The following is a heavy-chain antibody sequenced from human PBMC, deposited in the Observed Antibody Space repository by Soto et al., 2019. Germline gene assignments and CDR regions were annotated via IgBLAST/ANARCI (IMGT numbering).Heavy chain of an antibody. V-gene: IGHV4-31*03. CDR1: GCAIRSGGYH. CDR2: TFHSGST. CDR3: ARGGVVTRHFYS. D-gene: IGHD3-3*01. J-gene: IGHJ4*02. Sequence: TLSLTCNVSGCAIRSGGYHWSWIRQYPGKGLEWIGHTFHSGSTNYNPSLQSRLTISVDTSKNQFSLHLISVTAADTAVYFCARGGVVTRHFYSCGQGTMVTLSS.